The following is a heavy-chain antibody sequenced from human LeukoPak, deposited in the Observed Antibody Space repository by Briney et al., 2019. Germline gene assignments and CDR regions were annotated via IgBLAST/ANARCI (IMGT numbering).Heavy chain of an antibody. J-gene: IGHJ3*02. CDR1: GYTFTDYY. V-gene: IGHV1-2*04. CDR3: ARGYYGSGSYYGAFDI. Sequence: ASVKVSCKASGYTFTDYYMHWVRQAPGQGLEWMGWINPNSGGTNYAQKFQGWVTMTRDTSISTAYMELSRLRSDDTAVYYCARGYYGSGSYYGAFDIWGQGTMVTVSS. D-gene: IGHD3-10*01. CDR2: INPNSGGT.